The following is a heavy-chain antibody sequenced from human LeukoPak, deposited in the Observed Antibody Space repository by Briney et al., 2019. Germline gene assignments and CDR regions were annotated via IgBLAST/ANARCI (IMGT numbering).Heavy chain of an antibody. J-gene: IGHJ5*02. Sequence: GGSLRLSCAASGFTFSSYSMNWVRQAPGKGLEWVSSISSSSYIYYADSVKGRFTISRDNAKNSLYLQMNSLRAEDTAVYYCARGIQLWFEGDWFDPWGQGTLVTVSS. V-gene: IGHV3-21*01. CDR1: GFTFSSYS. CDR3: ARGIQLWFEGDWFDP. CDR2: ISSSSYI. D-gene: IGHD5-18*01.